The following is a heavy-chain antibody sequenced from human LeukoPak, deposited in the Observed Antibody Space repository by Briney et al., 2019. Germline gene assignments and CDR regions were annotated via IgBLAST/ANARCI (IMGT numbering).Heavy chain of an antibody. V-gene: IGHV4-61*02. J-gene: IGHJ4*02. CDR1: GRSITSSYY. Sequence: SKTLSLTCTVSGRSITSSYYWSWIRQPAGKGLEWIGRIYTSGSTNCNPSRKGRVTISVDTSKNQFSLKLSSVTAADTAVYYCARGSGSTDDYWGQGTLVTVSS. CDR2: IYTSGST. CDR3: ARGSGSTDDY. D-gene: IGHD1-26*01.